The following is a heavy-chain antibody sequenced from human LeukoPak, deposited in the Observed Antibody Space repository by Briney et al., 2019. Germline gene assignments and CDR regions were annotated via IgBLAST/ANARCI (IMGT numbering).Heavy chain of an antibody. CDR3: ARMAIPAAIYYYYGMDV. CDR2: INPSGGST. V-gene: IGHV1-46*03. Sequence: ASVKVSCKASGYTSTSYYMHWVRQAPGQGLEWMGIINPSGGSTSYAQKFQGRVTMTRDTSTSTVYMELSSLRSEDTAVYYCARMAIPAAIYYYYGMDVWGQGTTVTVSS. CDR1: GYTSTSYY. D-gene: IGHD2-2*01. J-gene: IGHJ6*02.